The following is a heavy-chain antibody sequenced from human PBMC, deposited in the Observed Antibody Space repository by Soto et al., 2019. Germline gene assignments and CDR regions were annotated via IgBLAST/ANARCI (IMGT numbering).Heavy chain of an antibody. D-gene: IGHD4-17*01. Sequence: ASVKVSCKASGYTFTSYYMHWVRQAPGRGLEWMGIINPSGGSTSYAQKFQGRVTMTRDTSTSTVYMELSSLRSEDTAVYYCARSESDYGDYSYWGQGTLVTVSS. CDR2: INPSGGST. CDR1: GYTFTSYY. J-gene: IGHJ4*02. V-gene: IGHV1-46*01. CDR3: ARSESDYGDYSY.